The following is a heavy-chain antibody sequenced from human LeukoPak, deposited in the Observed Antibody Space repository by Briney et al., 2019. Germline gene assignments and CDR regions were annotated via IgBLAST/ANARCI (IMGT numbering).Heavy chain of an antibody. J-gene: IGHJ6*02. V-gene: IGHV1-18*04. D-gene: IGHD6-19*01. CDR3: AKSSGWSYYYGMDV. Sequence: ASVKVSCKASGYTFTSYGISWVRQAPGQGLEWMGWISAYNGNTNYAQKFQGRVTMTRNTSISTAYMELSSLRSEDTAVYYCAKSSGWSYYYGMDVWGQGTTVTVSS. CDR2: ISAYNGNT. CDR1: GYTFTSYG.